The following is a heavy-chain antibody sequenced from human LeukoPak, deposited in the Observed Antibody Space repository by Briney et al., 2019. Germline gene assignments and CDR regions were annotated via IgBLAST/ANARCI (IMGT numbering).Heavy chain of an antibody. CDR3: ANPPDDYGDYYYGMDV. Sequence: PGGSLRLSCAASGFTFSSYGMHWVRQAPGKGLEWVAFIRYDGSNKYYADSVKGRFTISRDNSKNTLYLQMNSLRAEDTAVYYCANPPDDYGDYYYGMDVWGQGTTVTVSS. V-gene: IGHV3-30*02. J-gene: IGHJ6*02. CDR1: GFTFSSYG. D-gene: IGHD4-17*01. CDR2: IRYDGSNK.